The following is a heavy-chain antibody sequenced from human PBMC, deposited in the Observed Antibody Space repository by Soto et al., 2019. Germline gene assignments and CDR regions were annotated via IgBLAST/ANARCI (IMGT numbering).Heavy chain of an antibody. V-gene: IGHV3-66*01. D-gene: IGHD3-10*01. CDR3: ARDPSAADY. CDR2: IYSGGST. J-gene: IGHJ4*02. CDR1: GLTVSTKY. Sequence: PGGSLRLSCAASGLTVSTKYMSWVRQAPGKGLEWVSVIYSGGSTFDADSVRGRFTISRDNSKNTVNLQMNSLRAEDTAVYYCARDPSAADYWGQGTLVTVSS.